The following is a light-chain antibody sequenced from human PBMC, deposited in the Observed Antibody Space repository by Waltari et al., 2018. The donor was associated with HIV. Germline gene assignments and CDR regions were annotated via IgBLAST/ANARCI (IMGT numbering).Light chain of an antibody. Sequence: SYVLTQPPSISVAPGKTAKITCGGNNLGNRDVHWYQQKAGQAPILGIYDDDDRPSGIPERFSGSNSENTATLTSNRIEVGDESDYYCQVWDSGSDHVFGSGTTVTVL. J-gene: IGLJ1*01. V-gene: IGLV3-21*01. CDR1: NLGNRD. CDR3: QVWDSGSDHV. CDR2: DDD.